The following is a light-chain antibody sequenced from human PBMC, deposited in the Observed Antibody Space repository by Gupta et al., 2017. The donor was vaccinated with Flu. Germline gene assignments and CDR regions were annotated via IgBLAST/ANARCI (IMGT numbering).Light chain of an antibody. CDR3: GSDTSSSTWV. CDR2: EVT. Sequence: SALTQPASVSGSPGQSITISCTGTSSDIGGYNYVSWYQQHPGKAPKLMIYEVTNRLSGVANRFSGSKAGNTASLTISGLQAEDEADYFCGSDTSSSTWVFGGGTKLTVL. J-gene: IGLJ3*02. CDR1: SSDIGGYNY. V-gene: IGLV2-14*01.